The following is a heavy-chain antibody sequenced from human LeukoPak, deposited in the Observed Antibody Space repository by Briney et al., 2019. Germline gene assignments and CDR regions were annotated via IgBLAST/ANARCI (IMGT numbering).Heavy chain of an antibody. D-gene: IGHD2/OR15-2a*01. J-gene: IGHJ4*02. Sequence: PGGSLRLSCAASGFTISSYWMSWVRQAPGKGLEWVANIKQDGSEKYYVDSVKGRFTISRDNAKNSLYLQMNSLRAEDTAVYYCARVFNSPHFDYWGQGTLVTVSS. CDR3: ARVFNSPHFDY. CDR2: IKQDGSEK. V-gene: IGHV3-7*04. CDR1: GFTISSYW.